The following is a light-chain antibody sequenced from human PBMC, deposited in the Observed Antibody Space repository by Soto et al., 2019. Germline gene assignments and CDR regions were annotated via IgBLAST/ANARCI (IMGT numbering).Light chain of an antibody. J-gene: IGKJ1*01. CDR2: DAS. Sequence: ENVLTQSPGTLSLSPGERATLSCRASQSVSSSYLAWYQQKPGQAPRLLIYDASSRATGIPDRFSGSGSGTDFTLTISRLEPEDFAVYYCQQYGSLPRTFGQGTKWISN. V-gene: IGKV3-20*01. CDR1: QSVSSSY. CDR3: QQYGSLPRT.